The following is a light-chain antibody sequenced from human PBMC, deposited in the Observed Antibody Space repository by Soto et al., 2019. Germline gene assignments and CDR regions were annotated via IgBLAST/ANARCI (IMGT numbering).Light chain of an antibody. V-gene: IGKV3-11*01. CDR2: DTS. Sequence: EIVLTQSPATLSLSPGERATLSCRASQSVSNYLAWYQQKPGQAPRLLIYDTSNRATGIPARFSGSGSGTDFTLTISSLEPEDFAVYYCQQRSNWPLFTFGPGTKVDIK. J-gene: IGKJ3*01. CDR1: QSVSNY. CDR3: QQRSNWPLFT.